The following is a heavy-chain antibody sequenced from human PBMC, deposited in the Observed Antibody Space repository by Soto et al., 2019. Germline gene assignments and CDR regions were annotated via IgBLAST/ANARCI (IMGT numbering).Heavy chain of an antibody. V-gene: IGHV4-31*03. CDR3: ARALYCSTISCYAGPWFDP. J-gene: IGHJ5*02. Sequence: NPSETLSLTCTVSGGSITSGPYYWGWIRQHPGKGLEWIGYIYHSGTTYYNPSLKSRVSISVDTSKNQFSLELSSVTAADTAVYYCARALYCSTISCYAGPWFDPWGQGTLVTVSS. D-gene: IGHD2-2*01. CDR1: GGSITSGPYY. CDR2: IYHSGTT.